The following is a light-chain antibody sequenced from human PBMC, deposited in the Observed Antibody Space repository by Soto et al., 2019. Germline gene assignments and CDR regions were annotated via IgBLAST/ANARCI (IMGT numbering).Light chain of an antibody. CDR1: SSNIGAGYD. J-gene: IGLJ2*01. CDR2: GNS. Sequence: QAVLTQPPSVSGAPGQRVTISCTGSSSNIGAGYDVHWYQQLPGTAPKLLIYGNSNRPSGVPDRFSGSKSGTSASLAITGLQAEDEADYYCAVWDDNLRGLFGGGTKL. V-gene: IGLV1-40*01. CDR3: AVWDDNLRGL.